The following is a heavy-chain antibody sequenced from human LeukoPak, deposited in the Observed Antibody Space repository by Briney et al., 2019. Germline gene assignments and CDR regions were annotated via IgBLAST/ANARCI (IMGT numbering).Heavy chain of an antibody. J-gene: IGHJ4*02. CDR1: GFTFSDYY. CDR3: ASDYDILTGSSDY. V-gene: IGHV3-11*01. CDR2: ISSSGSNI. Sequence: GGSLRLSCAASGFTFSDYYMSWIRQAPGKGLEWVSYISSSGSNIYYADSVKGRFTISRDNARNSLYLQMNSLRAEDTAVYYCASDYDILTGSSDYWGQGTLVTVSS. D-gene: IGHD3-9*01.